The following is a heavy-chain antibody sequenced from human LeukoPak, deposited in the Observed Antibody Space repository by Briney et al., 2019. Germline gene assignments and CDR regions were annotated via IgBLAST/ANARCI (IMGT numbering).Heavy chain of an antibody. J-gene: IGHJ4*02. CDR1: GYTFTGYY. Sequence: ASVKVSCKASGYTFTGYYMYWVRQAPGQGLEWMGWINPNSGGTNYAQKFQGRVTMTRDTSISTAYMELSRLRSDDTAVYYCARDEIAAAAIDYWGQGTLVTVSS. V-gene: IGHV1-2*02. CDR3: ARDEIAAAAIDY. CDR2: INPNSGGT. D-gene: IGHD6-13*01.